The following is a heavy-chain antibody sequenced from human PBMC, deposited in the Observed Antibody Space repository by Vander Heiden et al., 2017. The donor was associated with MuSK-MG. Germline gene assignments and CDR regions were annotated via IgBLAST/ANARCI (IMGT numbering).Heavy chain of an antibody. CDR3: ARGRGVVGATSGYFDY. J-gene: IGHJ4*02. Sequence: EVQLVESGGGVVQPGGSLRLSCVASGFTFSYYSMNLVRQAPGKGLEWISYMSISSSTIYYADSVKGRFTISRDNAKNSLYLQMNSLRAEDTAVYYCARGRGVVGATSGYFDYWGQGTLVTVAS. CDR2: MSISSSTI. D-gene: IGHD1-26*01. V-gene: IGHV3-48*01. CDR1: GFTFSYYS.